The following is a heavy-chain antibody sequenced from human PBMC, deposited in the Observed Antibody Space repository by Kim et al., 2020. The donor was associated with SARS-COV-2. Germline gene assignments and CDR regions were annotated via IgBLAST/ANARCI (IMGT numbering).Heavy chain of an antibody. CDR2: ISATGRAA. J-gene: IGHJ6*03. Sequence: GGSLRLSCAGSGFSFSDLYINWIRQAPGKGLEWVSYISATGRAAYYADSVKGRFTITRDNANNSVHLQMNNLRAEDTAVYFCARDPRLGGGFDDYLSYY. D-gene: IGHD5-12*01. CDR3: ARDPRLGGGFDDYLSYY. V-gene: IGHV3-11*01. CDR1: GFSFSDLY.